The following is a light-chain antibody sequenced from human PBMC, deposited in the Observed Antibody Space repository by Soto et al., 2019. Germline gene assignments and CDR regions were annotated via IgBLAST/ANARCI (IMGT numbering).Light chain of an antibody. J-gene: IGKJ1*01. Sequence: EIVMAQSPATLSVSPGEGATLSCRASQSVSSDLVWYQQKPGQAPRLVIYDTSARATGIPARFSGSGSGTEFTLTISSLQSEDFAVYYCQQYSNWPRTFGQGTKVEI. CDR1: QSVSSD. CDR3: QQYSNWPRT. CDR2: DTS. V-gene: IGKV3-15*01.